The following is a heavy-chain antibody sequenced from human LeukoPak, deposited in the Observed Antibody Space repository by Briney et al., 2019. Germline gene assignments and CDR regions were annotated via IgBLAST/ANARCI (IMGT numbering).Heavy chain of an antibody. Sequence: ASVKVSCKASGYTFTSYDINWVRQAPGQGLEWMGWINPNSGGTNYAQKFQGRVTMTRDTSISTAYMGLSRLRSDDTAVYYCARDVGHYYDSSGYLFDYWGQGTLDTVSS. CDR2: INPNSGGT. V-gene: IGHV1-2*02. J-gene: IGHJ4*02. CDR3: ARDVGHYYDSSGYLFDY. CDR1: GYTFTSYD. D-gene: IGHD3-22*01.